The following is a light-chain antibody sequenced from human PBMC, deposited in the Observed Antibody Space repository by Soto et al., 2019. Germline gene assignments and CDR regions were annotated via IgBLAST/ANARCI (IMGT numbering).Light chain of an antibody. Sequence: DIQLTQSPSSLSASVGDRVTITCRATQSISSNSDWHQQKPGKAPKLLIYAASSLQSGVPSRLSGSGSRTDFTLTISSLQPEDFGTYYCHQSYSTPLTVGGGTKVDSK. CDR1: QSISSN. CDR3: HQSYSTPLT. J-gene: IGKJ4*01. V-gene: IGKV1-39*01. CDR2: AAS.